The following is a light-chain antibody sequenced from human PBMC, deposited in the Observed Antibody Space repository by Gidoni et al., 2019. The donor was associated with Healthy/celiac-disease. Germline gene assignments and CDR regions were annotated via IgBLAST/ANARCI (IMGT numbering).Light chain of an antibody. CDR3: SSYTSSSLYV. V-gene: IGLV2-14*03. CDR2: DVS. CDR1: SSDVGGYNY. J-gene: IGLJ1*01. Sequence: QSALTQPASVSGSPGPSITISCTGTSSDVGGYNYVSWYQPHPGKAPKLMIYDVSNRPSGVSNRFSGSKSGNTASLTISGLQAEDEADYYCSSYTSSSLYVFGTGTKVTVL.